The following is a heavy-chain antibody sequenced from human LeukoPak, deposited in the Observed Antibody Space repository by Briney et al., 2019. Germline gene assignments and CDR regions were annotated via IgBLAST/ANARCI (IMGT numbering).Heavy chain of an antibody. D-gene: IGHD6-19*01. Sequence: GGSLRLSCAASGFTFSSYAMSWVRQAPGKGLEWVSVILTAGKTYYADSVKGRFTISRDDSKNMVYLQMSSLRAEDTAVYFCAREGYSSGWFRLWGQGTLVTVSS. CDR1: GFTFSSYA. J-gene: IGHJ4*02. CDR2: ILTAGKT. CDR3: AREGYSSGWFRL. V-gene: IGHV3-53*01.